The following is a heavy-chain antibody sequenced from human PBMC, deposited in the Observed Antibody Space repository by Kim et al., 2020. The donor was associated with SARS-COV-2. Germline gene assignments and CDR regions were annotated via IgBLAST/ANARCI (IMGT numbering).Heavy chain of an antibody. CDR3: ANLWRGYVWGSYRYTGI. Sequence: GGSLRLSCAASGFTFSSYAMSWVRQAPGKGLEWVSAISGSGGSTYYADSVKGRFTISRDNSKNTLYLQMNSLRAEDTAVYYCANLWRGYVWGSYRYTGIWGQGTLVTVSS. D-gene: IGHD3-16*02. CDR1: GFTFSSYA. CDR2: ISGSGGST. J-gene: IGHJ4*02. V-gene: IGHV3-23*01.